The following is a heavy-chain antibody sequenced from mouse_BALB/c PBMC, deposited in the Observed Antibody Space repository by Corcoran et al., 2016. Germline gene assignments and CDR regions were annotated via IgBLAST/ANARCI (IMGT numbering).Heavy chain of an antibody. D-gene: IGHD1-1*01. J-gene: IGHJ3*01. CDR1: GYSFTGYY. CDR2: INPYNGAT. Sequence: EAQLQQSGPELVKPGASVKISCKASGYSFTGYYMHWVKQSHVKSLEWIGRINPYNGATSYNQNFKDKASLTVDKSSSTAYMELHSLTSEDSAVYYCARSGEGKITTVATGFAYWGQGTLVTVSA. CDR3: ARSGEGKITTVATGFAY. V-gene: IGHV1-26*01.